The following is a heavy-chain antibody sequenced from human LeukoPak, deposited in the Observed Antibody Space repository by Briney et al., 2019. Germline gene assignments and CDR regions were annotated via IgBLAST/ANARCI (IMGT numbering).Heavy chain of an antibody. V-gene: IGHV3-74*01. D-gene: IGHD3-22*01. Sequence: GGSLRLSCAASGFTFSSYWMHWVRQAPGKGLVWVSRINSDGSSTSYADSVKGRFTISRDNAKNSLYLQMNSLRAEDTALYYCAKDIRPTYYYDSSPLTYYYGMDVWGQGTTVIVSS. J-gene: IGHJ6*02. CDR1: GFTFSSYW. CDR3: AKDIRPTYYYDSSPLTYYYGMDV. CDR2: INSDGSST.